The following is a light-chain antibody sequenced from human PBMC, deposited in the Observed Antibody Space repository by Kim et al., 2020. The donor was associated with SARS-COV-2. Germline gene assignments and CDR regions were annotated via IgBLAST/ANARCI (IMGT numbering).Light chain of an antibody. Sequence: DIQMTQSPSTLSASVGDRVTITCRASQSISSSLAWYQQKPGEAPELLIYAASTLERGVPSRFSGTGSGTEFTLTISSLHSEDLATYYCQQYRSYSTFGQGTKVDIK. V-gene: IGKV1-5*01. CDR2: AAS. J-gene: IGKJ1*01. CDR3: QQYRSYST. CDR1: QSISSS.